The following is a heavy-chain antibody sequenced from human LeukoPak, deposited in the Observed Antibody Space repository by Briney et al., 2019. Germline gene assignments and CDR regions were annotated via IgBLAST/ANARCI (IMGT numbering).Heavy chain of an antibody. Sequence: GASVKVSCKVSGYTLTELSIHWVRQSPGKGLEWMGGFDPEDGETIYAQKFQGRVTMTEDTSTDTAYMELSSLRSEDTAVYYCARRTHSYDGGYYYYMDVWGKGTTVTVSS. J-gene: IGHJ6*03. CDR3: ARRTHSYDGGYYYYMDV. CDR2: FDPEDGET. D-gene: IGHD5-18*01. V-gene: IGHV1-24*01. CDR1: GYTLTELS.